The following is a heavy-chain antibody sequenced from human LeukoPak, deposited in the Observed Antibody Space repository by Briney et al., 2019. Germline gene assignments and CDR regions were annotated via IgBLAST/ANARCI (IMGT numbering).Heavy chain of an antibody. V-gene: IGHV3-13*01. J-gene: IGHJ4*02. Sequence: GALRLSCAASGFTFSSYDMHWVRQATGKGLEWVSAIGTAGDTYYPGSVKGRFTISRENAKNSLYLQMNSLRAEDTAVYYCARDGSSGYKDYWGQGTLVTVSS. CDR1: GFTFSSYD. CDR2: IGTAGDT. D-gene: IGHD3-22*01. CDR3: ARDGSSGYKDY.